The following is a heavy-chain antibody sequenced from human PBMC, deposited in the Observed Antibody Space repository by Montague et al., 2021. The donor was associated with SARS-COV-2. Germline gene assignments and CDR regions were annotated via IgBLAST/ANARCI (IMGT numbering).Heavy chain of an antibody. D-gene: IGHD2-2*01. CDR2: TYYRSKWYN. J-gene: IGHJ4*02. V-gene: IGHV6-1*01. CDR3: ARIPVGSKYYFDF. Sequence: CAISGDSVSINITTWNWVRQSPSSGLEWLGRTYYRSKWYNDYAESAKSRITIDPDTSKHQFSLHLNSVTPEDTAVYYCARIPVGSKYYFDFWGQRTLVTVPS. CDR1: GDSVSINITT.